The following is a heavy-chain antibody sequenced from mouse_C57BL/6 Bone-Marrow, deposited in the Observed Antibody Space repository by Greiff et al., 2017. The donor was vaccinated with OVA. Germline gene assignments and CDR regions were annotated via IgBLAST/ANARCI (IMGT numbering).Heavy chain of an antibody. D-gene: IGHD2-4*01. CDR3: ARVGVDYDCAWFAD. Sequence: QVQLQQSGAELARPGASVKLSCKASGYTFTSYGISWVKQRTGQGLEWIGEIYPRSGNTYYNEKFKGKATLTADKSSSTAYMELRSLTSEDSAVYFCARVGVDYDCAWFADWGKGTLVTVSA. CDR1: GYTFTSYG. CDR2: IYPRSGNT. J-gene: IGHJ3*01. V-gene: IGHV1-81*01.